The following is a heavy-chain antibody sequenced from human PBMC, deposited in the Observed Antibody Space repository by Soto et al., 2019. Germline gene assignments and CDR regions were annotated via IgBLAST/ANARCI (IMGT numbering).Heavy chain of an antibody. V-gene: IGHV3-23*01. D-gene: IGHD3-9*01. J-gene: IGHJ4*02. Sequence: EVQLLESGGGLVQPGGSLRLSCVASGFTFKNYDMRWVRQAPGKGLEWVSGISGSGAITYYADSVRGRFTISRDNSKNTLYLPLNSLGAEDTAIYYCAKDRQFRSYYESAGHYNNWGQGTLVTVSS. CDR1: GFTFKNYD. CDR2: ISGSGAIT. CDR3: AKDRQFRSYYESAGHYNN.